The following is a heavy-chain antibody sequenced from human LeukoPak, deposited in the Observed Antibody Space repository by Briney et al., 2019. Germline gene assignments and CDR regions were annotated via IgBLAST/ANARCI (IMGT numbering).Heavy chain of an antibody. V-gene: IGHV3-30*18. CDR2: ILYDGSNK. Sequence: PGGSLRLSCEASGFSFNTLGMHWVRQAPGKGLEWVGVILYDGSNKYYGDSVKGRFTISRDNSNNTLFLQMNSLRSEDTAVYYCAKGSYYFESWGQGTLVTVSS. CDR3: AKGSYYFES. D-gene: IGHD3-16*01. CDR1: GFSFNTLG. J-gene: IGHJ4*02.